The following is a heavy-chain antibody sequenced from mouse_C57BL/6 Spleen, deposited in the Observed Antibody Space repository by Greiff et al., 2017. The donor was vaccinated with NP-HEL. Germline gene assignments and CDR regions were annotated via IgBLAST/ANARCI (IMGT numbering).Heavy chain of an antibody. CDR3: ARWILLRSD. Sequence: VQLQQSGPELVKPGASVKISCKASGYAFSSSWMNWVTQRPGKGLEWIGRIYPGDGDTNYNGKFKGKATLTADKSSSTAYMQLSSLTSEDSAVYFCARWILLRSDWGQGTLVTVSA. V-gene: IGHV1-82*01. J-gene: IGHJ3*01. CDR1: GYAFSSSW. D-gene: IGHD1-1*01. CDR2: IYPGDGDT.